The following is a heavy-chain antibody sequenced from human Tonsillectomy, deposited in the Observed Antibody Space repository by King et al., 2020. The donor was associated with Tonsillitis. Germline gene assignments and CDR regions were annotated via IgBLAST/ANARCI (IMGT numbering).Heavy chain of an antibody. Sequence: NWVRQAPGQGLEWMVWINTNTGNPTYAQGFTGRIFFSLDTSVTTAYLQISSLKAEDTAIYCCARWVDPRHSGGEGYFQDWGQGTLVTVSS. CDR3: ARWVDPRHSGGEGYFQD. D-gene: IGHD2-15*01. V-gene: IGHV7-4-1*02. J-gene: IGHJ1*01. CDR2: INTNTGNP.